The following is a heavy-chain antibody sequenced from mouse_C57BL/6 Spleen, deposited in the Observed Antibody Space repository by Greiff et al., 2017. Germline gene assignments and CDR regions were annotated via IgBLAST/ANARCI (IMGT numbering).Heavy chain of an antibody. V-gene: IGHV1-26*01. Sequence: EVQLQQSGPELVKPGASVKISCTASGYTFTDYYMNWVKQSHGKSLEWIGDINPNNGGTSYNQKFKGKATLTVDKSSSTAYMELRSLTSEDSAVYYCASYYGSSYGAMDYWGQGTSVTVSS. CDR2: INPNNGGT. J-gene: IGHJ4*01. D-gene: IGHD1-1*01. CDR3: ASYYGSSYGAMDY. CDR1: GYTFTDYY.